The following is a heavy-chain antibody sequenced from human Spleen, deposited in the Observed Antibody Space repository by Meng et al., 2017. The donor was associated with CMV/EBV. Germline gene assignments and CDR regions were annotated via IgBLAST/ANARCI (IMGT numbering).Heavy chain of an antibody. J-gene: IGHJ6*02. CDR1: GGTFSSYA. V-gene: IGHV1-69*10. Sequence: SVKVSCKASGGTFSSYAISWVRQTPGQGLEWMRGIIPILGIANYAQKFQGRVTITAVKSTRTAFMELSSLRSEDTAVYYCARDESPSYYDFWSGLQDYYYGMDVWGQGTTVTVSS. CDR3: ARDESPSYYDFWSGLQDYYYGMDV. CDR2: IIPILGIA. D-gene: IGHD3-3*01.